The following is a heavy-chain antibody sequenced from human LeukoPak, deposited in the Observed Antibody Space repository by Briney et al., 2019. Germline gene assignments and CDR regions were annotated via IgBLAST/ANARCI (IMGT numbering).Heavy chain of an antibody. Sequence: GRSLRLSCAASEFTFSIYGMHWVRQAPGKGLEWVAVISYDGSNEYYADSVKGRFTIFRDNSKNTLYLQMNSLRAEDTAVYYCAKDPRQYCSSTTCYFNWFDPWGQGTLVTVSS. V-gene: IGHV3-30*18. CDR1: EFTFSIYG. CDR2: ISYDGSNE. J-gene: IGHJ5*02. CDR3: AKDPRQYCSSTTCYFNWFDP. D-gene: IGHD2-2*01.